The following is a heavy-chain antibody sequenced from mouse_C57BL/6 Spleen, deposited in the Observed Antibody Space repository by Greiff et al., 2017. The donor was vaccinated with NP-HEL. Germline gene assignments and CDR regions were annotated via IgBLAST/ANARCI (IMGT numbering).Heavy chain of an antibody. CDR2: IYPRDGST. CDR1: GYTFTDHT. Sequence: QVQLQQSDAELVKPGASVKISCKVSGYTFTDHTIHWMKQRPEQGLEWIGYIYPRDGSTKYNEKFKGKATLTADKSSSTAYMQLNSLTSEDSAVYFCAREGGLYGYDDAMDYWGQGTSVTVSS. V-gene: IGHV1-78*01. J-gene: IGHJ4*01. CDR3: AREGGLYGYDDAMDY. D-gene: IGHD2-2*01.